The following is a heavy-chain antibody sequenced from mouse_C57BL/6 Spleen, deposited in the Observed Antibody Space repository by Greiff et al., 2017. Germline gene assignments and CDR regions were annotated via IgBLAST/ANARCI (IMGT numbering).Heavy chain of an antibody. Sequence: ESGPGLVKPSQSLSLTCSVTGYSITSGYYWNWIRQFPGNKLEWMGYISYDGSNNYNPSLKNRISITRDTSKNQFFLKLNSVTTEDTATYYCASAGLFYAMDYWGQGTSVTVSS. J-gene: IGHJ4*01. CDR1: GYSITSGYY. CDR2: ISYDGSN. CDR3: ASAGLFYAMDY. V-gene: IGHV3-6*01.